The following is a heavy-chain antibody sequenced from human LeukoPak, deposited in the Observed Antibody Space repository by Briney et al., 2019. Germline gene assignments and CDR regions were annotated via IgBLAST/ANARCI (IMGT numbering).Heavy chain of an antibody. Sequence: QPGGSLRLSCAASGFTFSSYGMHWVRQAPGKGLEWVAFIRYDGSNKYYADSVKGRFTISRDNAKNSLYLQMNSLRAEDTAVYYCARALSSVLHYYYMDVWGKGTTVTVSS. CDR1: GFTFSSYG. CDR3: ARALSSVLHYYYMDV. J-gene: IGHJ6*03. CDR2: IRYDGSNK. V-gene: IGHV3-30*02. D-gene: IGHD6-25*01.